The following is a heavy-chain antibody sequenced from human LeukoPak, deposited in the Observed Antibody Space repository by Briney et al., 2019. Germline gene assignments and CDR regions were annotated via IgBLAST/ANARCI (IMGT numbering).Heavy chain of an antibody. D-gene: IGHD4-17*01. CDR2: ISSSSSTI. CDR1: GFTFSSYE. V-gene: IGHV3-48*03. J-gene: IGHJ6*03. Sequence: PGGSLRLSCAASGFTFSSYEMNWVRQAPGKGLEWVSYISSSSSTIYYADSVKGRFTISRDNAKNSLYLQMNSLRAEDTAVYYCARAPSTVTTWDYYYYMDVWGKGTTVTVSS. CDR3: ARAPSTVTTWDYYYYMDV.